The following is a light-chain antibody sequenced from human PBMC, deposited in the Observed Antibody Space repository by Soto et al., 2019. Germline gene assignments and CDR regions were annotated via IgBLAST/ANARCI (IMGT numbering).Light chain of an antibody. Sequence: QSVLTQPPSASGTPGQRVTISCSGGSSNIGSHTVNWYQHLPGTAPKLLIYSNNQRPSGFPDRFSGSVSGTSASLAISGLQSEDEGDYYCAAWHDSLNGPVFGGGTKRTVL. CDR3: AAWHDSLNGPV. CDR2: SNN. J-gene: IGLJ2*01. CDR1: SSNIGSHT. V-gene: IGLV1-44*01.